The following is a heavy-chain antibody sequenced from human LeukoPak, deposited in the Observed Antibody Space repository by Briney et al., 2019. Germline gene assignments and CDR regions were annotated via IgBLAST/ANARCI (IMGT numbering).Heavy chain of an antibody. CDR1: GFTFSSYG. CDR2: ISYDGSNK. D-gene: IGHD6-6*01. Sequence: PGGSLRLSCAASGFTFSSYGMHWVRQAPGKGLEWVAVISYDGSNKYYADSVKGRFTISRDNSKNTLYLQMNSLRAEDTAVYYCAKDGRYSSSSEIDYWGQGTLVTVSS. J-gene: IGHJ4*02. CDR3: AKDGRYSSSSEIDY. V-gene: IGHV3-30*18.